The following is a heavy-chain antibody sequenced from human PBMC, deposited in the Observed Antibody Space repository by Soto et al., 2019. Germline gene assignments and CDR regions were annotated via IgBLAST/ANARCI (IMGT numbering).Heavy chain of an antibody. Sequence: SETLSLTCTVSGGSISSYYWSWIRQPPGKGLEWIGYIYYSGSTNYNPSLKSRVTISVDTSKNQFSLKLSSVTAADTAVYYCARESTRYDSSGYYYDWFDPWGQGTLVTVSS. CDR2: IYYSGST. CDR3: ARESTRYDSSGYYYDWFDP. D-gene: IGHD3-22*01. CDR1: GGSISSYY. J-gene: IGHJ5*02. V-gene: IGHV4-59*01.